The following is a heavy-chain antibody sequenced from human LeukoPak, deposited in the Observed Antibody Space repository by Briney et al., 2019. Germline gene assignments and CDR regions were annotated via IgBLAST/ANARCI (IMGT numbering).Heavy chain of an antibody. V-gene: IGHV4-4*02. CDR3: ARGNEYTWWQ. Sequence: KSGGSLRLSCAGSGFTFSSHWIGWVRQAPGKGLEWIGETWHSGSSTNYNPSLKSRVTISVDKPKSQFSLKLTSVTAADTAIYYCARGNEYTWWQWSQGTLVTVSS. CDR1: GFTFSSHW. CDR2: TWHSGSST. J-gene: IGHJ4*02. D-gene: IGHD2-15*01.